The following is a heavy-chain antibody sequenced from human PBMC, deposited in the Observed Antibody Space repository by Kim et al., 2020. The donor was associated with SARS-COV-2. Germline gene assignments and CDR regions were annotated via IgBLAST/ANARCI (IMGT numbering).Heavy chain of an antibody. V-gene: IGHV3-53*01. CDR3: SRRRGPNWFDP. D-gene: IGHD3-16*01. CDR1: GFTVSANY. CDR2: IYSGGST. Sequence: GGSLRLSCAASGFTVSANYMSWVRQAPGKGLEWVSVIYSGGSTYYEDSVKGGFTISRYNSKNTVYRQMNSLRAGDTAVYYCSRRRGPNWFDPWGQGTLVTVSS. J-gene: IGHJ5*02.